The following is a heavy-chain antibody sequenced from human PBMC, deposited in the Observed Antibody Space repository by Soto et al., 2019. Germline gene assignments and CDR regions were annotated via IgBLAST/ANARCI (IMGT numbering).Heavy chain of an antibody. D-gene: IGHD5-12*01. CDR1: GFTFSSYW. Sequence: GGSLRLSCAASGFTFSSYWMSWVRQAPGKGLEWVANIKQAGSEKYYVDSVKGRFTISRDKAKNSLYLQMNSLRAEDTAVYYCASGGWGIVATIKGMDVWGQGTPVTVSS. J-gene: IGHJ6*02. CDR3: ASGGWGIVATIKGMDV. V-gene: IGHV3-7*03. CDR2: IKQAGSEK.